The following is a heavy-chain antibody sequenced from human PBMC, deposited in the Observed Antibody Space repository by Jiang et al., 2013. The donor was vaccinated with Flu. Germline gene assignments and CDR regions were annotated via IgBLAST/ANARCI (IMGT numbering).Heavy chain of an antibody. CDR3: AKSRPFIVAVPAAILGAYGMDV. J-gene: IGHJ6*02. D-gene: IGHD2-2*02. Sequence: LLEVWGRLGAAGGSLRLSCTASGFTFSTYAMSWVRQAPGKGLEWVSSIRDNGDNTFYTDSVKGRFTISRDNSKNTLFLQMNSLRAEDTALYFCAKSRPFIVAVPAAILGAYGMDVWGQGTTVTVSS. CDR2: IRDNGDNT. CDR1: GFTFSTYA. V-gene: IGHV3-23*01.